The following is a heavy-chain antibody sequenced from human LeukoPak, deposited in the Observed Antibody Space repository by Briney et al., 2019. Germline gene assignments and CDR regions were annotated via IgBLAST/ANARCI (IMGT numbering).Heavy chain of an antibody. D-gene: IGHD2-2*01. Sequence: ASVKVSCKASGYIFTSYGISWVRQAPGQGLEWMGWISAYNGNTNYAQKVQGRVTITADESTSTAYMELSSLRSEDTAVYYCARDARHRYCSSSSCYRGWLDPWGQGTPVTVSS. V-gene: IGHV1-18*01. J-gene: IGHJ5*02. CDR2: ISAYNGNT. CDR3: ARDARHRYCSSSSCYRGWLDP. CDR1: GYIFTSYG.